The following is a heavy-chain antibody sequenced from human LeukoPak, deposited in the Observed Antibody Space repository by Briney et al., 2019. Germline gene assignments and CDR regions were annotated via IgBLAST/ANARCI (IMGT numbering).Heavy chain of an antibody. Sequence: ASVKVSCKASGYTFTHYGISWVRQAPGQGLEWMGWLSAYKCNKKYAHNLQDRVPMTRNTSTTTAYMEPESLSSGAQAVYYCARAVSSGWNYWGQGNLVTVSS. J-gene: IGHJ4*02. D-gene: IGHD6-19*01. V-gene: IGHV1-18*01. CDR3: ARAVSSGWNY. CDR2: LSAYKCNK. CDR1: GYTFTHYG.